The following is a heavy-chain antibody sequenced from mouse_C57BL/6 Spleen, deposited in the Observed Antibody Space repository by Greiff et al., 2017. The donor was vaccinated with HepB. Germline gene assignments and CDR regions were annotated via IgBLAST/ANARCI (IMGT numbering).Heavy chain of an antibody. V-gene: IGHV1-50*01. CDR3: ARRDCYSFYFDY. CDR1: GYTFTSYW. CDR2: IDPSDSYT. Sequence: QVQLQQPGAELVKPGASVKLSCKASGYTFTSYWMQWVKQRPGQGLEWIGEIDPSDSYTNYNQKFKGKATLTVDTSSSTAYMQLSSLTSEDSAVYYCARRDCYSFYFDYWGQGTTLTVSS. D-gene: IGHD2-3*01. J-gene: IGHJ2*01.